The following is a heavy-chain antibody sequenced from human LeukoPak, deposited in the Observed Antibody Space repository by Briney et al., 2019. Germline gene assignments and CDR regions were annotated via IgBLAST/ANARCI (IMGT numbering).Heavy chain of an antibody. V-gene: IGHV1-2*02. D-gene: IGHD4-17*01. CDR3: ARGDYDDYFQQ. CDR1: GYTFTGYY. J-gene: IGHJ1*01. Sequence: ASVKVSCKASGYTFTGYYMHWVRQAPGQGLEWMGWINPNSGATYYAQKFQGRVTMTRATSISTAYMELSSLRSDDTAVFYCARGDYDDYFQQWGQGTLVTVSS. CDR2: INPNSGAT.